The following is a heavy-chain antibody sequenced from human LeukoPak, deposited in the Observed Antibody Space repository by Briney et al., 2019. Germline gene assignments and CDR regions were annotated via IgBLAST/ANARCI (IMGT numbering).Heavy chain of an antibody. CDR3: ARAVLLWFGEQPGGMDV. CDR1: GFTFSSYS. CDR2: ISSSSSYI. V-gene: IGHV3-21*01. Sequence: GGSLRLSCAASGFTFSSYSMNWVRQAPGKGLEWVSSISSSSSYIYSADSVKGRFTISRDNAKNSLYLQMNSLRAEDTAVYYCARAVLLWFGEQPGGMDVWGKGTTVTISS. J-gene: IGHJ6*03. D-gene: IGHD3-10*01.